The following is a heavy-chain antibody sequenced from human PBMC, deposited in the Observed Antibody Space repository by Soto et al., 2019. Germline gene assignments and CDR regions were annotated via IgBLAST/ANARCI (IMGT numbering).Heavy chain of an antibody. D-gene: IGHD3-3*01. CDR2: IWYDGSNK. CDR1: GFTFTSYG. V-gene: IGHV3-33*01. J-gene: IGHJ4*02. Sequence: QMHLVESGGGVVQPGRSLTLSCVASGFTFTSYGIHWVRQAPGKGLEWVAVIWYDGSNKYYGDSVKGRFSISRDNSKNTVYLQMNSLRAEETAVYYCARDRRFLEWLDYWGRGTLVSVSS. CDR3: ARDRRFLEWLDY.